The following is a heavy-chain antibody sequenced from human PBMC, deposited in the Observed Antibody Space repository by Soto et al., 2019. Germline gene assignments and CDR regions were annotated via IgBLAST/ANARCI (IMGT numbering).Heavy chain of an antibody. V-gene: IGHV3-48*03. CDR2: ISSSGSTI. D-gene: IGHD2-15*01. CDR3: ARLVVVAATPNYYYGMDV. J-gene: IGHJ6*02. Sequence: PGGSLRLSCAAYGFTFSSYEMNWVRQAPGKGLEWVSYISSSGSTIYYADSVKGRFTISRDNAKNSLYLQMNSLRAEDTAVYYCARLVVVAATPNYYYGMDVWGQGTTVTVSS. CDR1: GFTFSSYE.